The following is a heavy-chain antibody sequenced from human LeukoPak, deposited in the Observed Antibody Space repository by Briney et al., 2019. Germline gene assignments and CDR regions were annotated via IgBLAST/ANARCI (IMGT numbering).Heavy chain of an antibody. Sequence: GESLKISCQVSGYILNTYWIGWVRQMPGKGLEWMGIIYLGDSDTRYSPSFQGQVTISADMSINTAYVQWRSLKASDTAMYYCARTLRRTSLDTFDIWGQGTMVTVSS. D-gene: IGHD1-1*01. CDR3: ARTLRRTSLDTFDI. CDR1: GYILNTYW. CDR2: IYLGDSDT. J-gene: IGHJ3*02. V-gene: IGHV5-51*01.